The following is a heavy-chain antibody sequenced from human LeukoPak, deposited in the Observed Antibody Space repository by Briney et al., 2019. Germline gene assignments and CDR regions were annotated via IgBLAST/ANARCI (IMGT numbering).Heavy chain of an antibody. J-gene: IGHJ3*02. CDR1: GFTFSSHG. Sequence: GGFLRLSCAASGFTFSSHGIHWVRQAPGKGLEWVAVIWYDGSNKYYADSVKGRVTISRDNSKNALYLQMNSLRAEDTAVYYCARGDILTGSPDAFDIWGQGTMVTISS. V-gene: IGHV3-33*01. D-gene: IGHD3-9*01. CDR3: ARGDILTGSPDAFDI. CDR2: IWYDGSNK.